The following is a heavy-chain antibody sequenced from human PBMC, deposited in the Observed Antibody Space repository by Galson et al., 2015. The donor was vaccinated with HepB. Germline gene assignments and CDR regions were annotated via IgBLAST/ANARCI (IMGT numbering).Heavy chain of an antibody. Sequence: QSGAEVKKPGESLKISCKGSGYSFTGYWIAWVRQMPGKGLEWMGRIDPRDSHTNYSPSFQGHVTISADKSVSTAYLHWSSLKASDTAIYYCARQSNTLVRGAICPNWFDPWGQGTLVTVSS. CDR2: IDPRDSHT. CDR3: ARQSNTLVRGAICPNWFDP. J-gene: IGHJ5*02. D-gene: IGHD3-10*01. CDR1: GYSFTGYW. V-gene: IGHV5-10-1*01.